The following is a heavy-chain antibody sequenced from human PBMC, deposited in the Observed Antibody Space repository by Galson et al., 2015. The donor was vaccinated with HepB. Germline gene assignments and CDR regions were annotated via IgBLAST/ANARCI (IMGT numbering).Heavy chain of an antibody. CDR2: IYYSGST. V-gene: IGHV4-39*01. Sequence: SETLSLTCTVSGGSISSSSYYWGWIRQPPGKGLEWIGSIYYSGSTYYNPSLKSRVTISVDTSKNQFSLKLSSVTAADTAVYYCARRPLGWPVDYWGQGTLVTVSS. CDR3: ARRPLGWPVDY. CDR1: GGSISSSSYY. D-gene: IGHD5-24*01. J-gene: IGHJ4*02.